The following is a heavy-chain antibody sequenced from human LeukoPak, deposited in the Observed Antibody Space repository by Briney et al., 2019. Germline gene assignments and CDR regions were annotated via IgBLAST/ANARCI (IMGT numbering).Heavy chain of an antibody. Sequence: GESLRISCKGSGYSFTSHWISWVRQMPGKGLEWMGRIDPSDSYTNYSPFFQGHVTISADKSISTAYLQWSSLKASDTAMYYCARRGYYDILTGYYRGDYYYGMDVWGQGTTVTVSS. CDR2: IDPSDSYT. J-gene: IGHJ6*02. D-gene: IGHD3-9*01. V-gene: IGHV5-10-1*01. CDR1: GYSFTSHW. CDR3: ARRGYYDILTGYYRGDYYYGMDV.